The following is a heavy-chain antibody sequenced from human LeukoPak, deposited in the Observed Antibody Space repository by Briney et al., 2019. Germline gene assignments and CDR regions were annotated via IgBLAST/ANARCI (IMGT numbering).Heavy chain of an antibody. Sequence: GGSLRLSCAASGFTFSSYGMHWVRQAPGKGLEWVAVISYDGSNKYYADSVKGRFTISRDNSKNTLYLQMNSLRAEDTAVYYCAKDLGYCTNGVCQYYYYGMDVWGQGNTVTVSS. CDR1: GFTFSSYG. V-gene: IGHV3-30*18. D-gene: IGHD2-8*01. CDR2: ISYDGSNK. CDR3: AKDLGYCTNGVCQYYYYGMDV. J-gene: IGHJ6*02.